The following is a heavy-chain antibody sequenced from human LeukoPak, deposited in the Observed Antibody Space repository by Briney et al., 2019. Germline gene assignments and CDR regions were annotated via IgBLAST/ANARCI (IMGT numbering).Heavy chain of an antibody. V-gene: IGHV4-61*02. J-gene: IGHJ6*02. CDR1: SDSISSGNYY. CDR2: IYSSGST. CDR3: ARENRYYESSRYQYHYYGMDV. D-gene: IGHD3-22*01. Sequence: SETLSLTCTVSSDSISSGNYYWSWVRQPAGKGLEWIGRIYSSGSTNYNPTLKSRVTMSVNTSKNQFSLKLSSVTAADTAVYYCARENRYYESSRYQYHYYGMDVWGQGTTVTVSS.